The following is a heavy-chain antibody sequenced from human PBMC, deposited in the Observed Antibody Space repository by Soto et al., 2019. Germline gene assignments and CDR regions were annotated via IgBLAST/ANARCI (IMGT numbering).Heavy chain of an antibody. CDR1: GGSNIRDGYY. Sequence: PSETLSLTCTVSGGSNIRDGYYWSWIRQHPGKGLEWIAYISYSGSSYSNPSLKSRVTISADTSKNQFSLRLTSVTAADTAVYFCARATPAGSADFWGQETLVTVSS. V-gene: IGHV4-31*03. D-gene: IGHD2-2*01. CDR2: ISYSGSS. CDR3: ARATPAGSADF. J-gene: IGHJ4*02.